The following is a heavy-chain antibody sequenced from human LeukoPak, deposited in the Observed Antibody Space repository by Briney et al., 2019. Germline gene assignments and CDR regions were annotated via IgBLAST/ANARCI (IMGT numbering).Heavy chain of an antibody. CDR2: MNPNSGNT. CDR1: GYTFASYD. V-gene: IGHV1-8*01. Sequence: VSVKVSCXASGYTFASYDINWVRQASGQGLEWMGWMNPNSGNTGYAQKFQGRVTMTRNTSISAAYMELSSLRSEDTAVYYCARGRITFGGVIVIQYFDYWGQGTLVTVSS. CDR3: ARGRITFGGVIVIQYFDY. D-gene: IGHD3-16*02. J-gene: IGHJ4*02.